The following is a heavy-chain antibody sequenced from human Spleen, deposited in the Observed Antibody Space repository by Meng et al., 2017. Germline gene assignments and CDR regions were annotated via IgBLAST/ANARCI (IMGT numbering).Heavy chain of an antibody. Sequence: GESLKISCAASGFTFSSYWMDWVRQAPGKGLVWVSRINSDGSSTSYADSVKGRFTISRDNAKNTLYLQMNSLRAEDTAVYYCERVLGNYYDSSGLGDYCGQGTLVTVSS. D-gene: IGHD3-22*01. CDR3: ERVLGNYYDSSGLGDY. V-gene: IGHV3-74*01. CDR1: GFTFSSYW. J-gene: IGHJ4*02. CDR2: INSDGSST.